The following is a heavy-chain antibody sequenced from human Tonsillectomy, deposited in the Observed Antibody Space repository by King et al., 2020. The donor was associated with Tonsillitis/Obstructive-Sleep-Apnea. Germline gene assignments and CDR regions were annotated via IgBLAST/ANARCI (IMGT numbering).Heavy chain of an antibody. V-gene: IGHV1-46*01. CDR2: INPSGGST. J-gene: IGHJ6*02. Sequence: VQLVESGAEVKKPGASVKVSCKASGYTFTSYYMHWVRQAPGQGLEWMEIINPSGGSTSYAQKFQGRVTMTRDTSTSTVYMELSSLRSEDTAVYYCARGPPTVVTPADYYYGMDVWGQGTTVTVSS. D-gene: IGHD4-23*01. CDR1: GYTFTSYY. CDR3: ARGPPTVVTPADYYYGMDV.